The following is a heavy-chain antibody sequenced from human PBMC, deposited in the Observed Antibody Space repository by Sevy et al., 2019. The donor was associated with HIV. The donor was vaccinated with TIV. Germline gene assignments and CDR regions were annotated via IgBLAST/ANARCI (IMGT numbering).Heavy chain of an antibody. Sequence: GGSLRLSCEASGFTFSSYWMHWVRQVPGKGLGWVSRIDPDGSRTSYVDSVKGRFTLSRDNGKNTMYLQRNSLGGEDTAEYYCAKDVDWPSGYWGQGTLVTVSS. D-gene: IGHD3-9*01. V-gene: IGHV3-74*01. CDR3: AKDVDWPSGY. J-gene: IGHJ4*02. CDR2: IDPDGSRT. CDR1: GFTFSSYW.